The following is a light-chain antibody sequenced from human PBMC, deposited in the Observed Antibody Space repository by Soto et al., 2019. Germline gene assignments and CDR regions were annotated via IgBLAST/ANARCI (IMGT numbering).Light chain of an antibody. CDR3: QQYNCYWT. Sequence: DIQMTQSPSTLSASVGDRVTITCRASQSISSWLGWYQQKPGKAPKLLIYDASSLESVVASRVRGRGSGTEFSLTISRLHADDFSKYYLQQYNCYWTFAQGAKVQIK. CDR2: DAS. J-gene: IGKJ1*01. V-gene: IGKV1-5*01. CDR1: QSISSW.